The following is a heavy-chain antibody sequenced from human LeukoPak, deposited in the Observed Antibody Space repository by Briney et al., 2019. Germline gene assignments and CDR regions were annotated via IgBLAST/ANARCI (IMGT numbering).Heavy chain of an antibody. CDR2: ISSNGGST. D-gene: IGHD6-13*01. CDR3: AYSSSWSLAFDY. V-gene: IGHV3-64*01. Sequence: ETLSLTCTVSGGSISSHYWSWVRQAPGKGLEYVSAISSNGGSTYYANSVKGRFTISRDNSKNTLYLQMGSLRAEDMAVYYCAYSSSWSLAFDYWGQGTLVTVSS. J-gene: IGHJ4*02. CDR1: GGSISSHY.